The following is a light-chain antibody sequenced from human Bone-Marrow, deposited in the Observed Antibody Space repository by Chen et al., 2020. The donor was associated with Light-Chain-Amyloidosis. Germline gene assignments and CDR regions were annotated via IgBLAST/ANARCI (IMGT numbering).Light chain of an antibody. J-gene: IGLJ1*01. V-gene: IGLV2-14*01. CDR2: EVT. CDR1: SSDVGGDNH. CDR3: SSYNITNTRV. Sequence: QYALTQPASVSGSPGQSITISCTGTSSDVGGDNHVSWYQQHPDKAPKLLIYEVTNRPSWVPDRFSPSKSDNTASLTISGLQTDDEADYFCSSYNITNTRVFGSGTRVTVL.